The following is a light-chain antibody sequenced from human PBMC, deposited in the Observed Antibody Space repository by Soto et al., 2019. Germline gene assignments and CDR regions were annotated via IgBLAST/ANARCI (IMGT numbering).Light chain of an antibody. V-gene: IGKV1-5*01. J-gene: IGKJ1*01. CDR3: QQYNHYWT. CDR1: QSISSW. Sequence: DIQMTQSPSTLSASVGDRVTITCRASQSISSWLAWYQQKPGKAPKVLIYDASSLESGVPSRLSGSGSGTEFSLTISSLQPDDFATYYCQQYNHYWTFGQGTKVDIK. CDR2: DAS.